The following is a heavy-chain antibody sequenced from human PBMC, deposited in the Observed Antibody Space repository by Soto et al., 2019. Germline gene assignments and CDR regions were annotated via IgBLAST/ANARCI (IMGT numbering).Heavy chain of an antibody. CDR3: ASQVVPAARYDY. D-gene: IGHD2-2*01. CDR1: GYSFTSYW. V-gene: IGHV5-10-1*01. Sequence: PGESLKLSCKGSGYSFTSYWISWVRQMPGKGLEWMGRIDPSDSYTNYSPSFQGHVTISADKSISTAYLQWSSLKASDTSMYYCASQVVPAARYDYWGQGTLVTVSS. J-gene: IGHJ4*02. CDR2: IDPSDSYT.